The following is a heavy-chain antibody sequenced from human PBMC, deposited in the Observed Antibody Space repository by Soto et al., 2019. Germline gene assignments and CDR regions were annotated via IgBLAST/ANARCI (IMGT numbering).Heavy chain of an antibody. CDR2: IYYSGST. J-gene: IGHJ6*02. CDR1: GGSISSSSYC. V-gene: IGHV4-39*01. CDR3: ARRPFNCSGGSCFFYGMDV. Sequence: PSETLPLTCTVSGGSISSSSYCWGWIRQPPGKGLEWIGSIYYSGSTYYNPSLKSRVTISVDTSKNQFSLKLSSVTAADTAVYYCARRPFNCSGGSCFFYGMDVWGQGTTVTVSS. D-gene: IGHD2-15*01.